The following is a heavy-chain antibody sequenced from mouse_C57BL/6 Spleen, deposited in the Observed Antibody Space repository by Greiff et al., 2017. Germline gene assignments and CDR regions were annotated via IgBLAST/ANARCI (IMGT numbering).Heavy chain of an antibody. D-gene: IGHD1-1*01. Sequence: VKLQQPGAELVKPGASVKMSCKASGYTFTSYWITWVKQRPGQGLEWIGDIYPGSGSTNYNEKFKSKATLTVDTSSSTAYMQLSSLTSEDSAVYYCARASTVVGLRYFDVWGTGTTVTVSS. CDR2: IYPGSGST. CDR3: ARASTVVGLRYFDV. J-gene: IGHJ1*03. CDR1: GYTFTSYW. V-gene: IGHV1-55*01.